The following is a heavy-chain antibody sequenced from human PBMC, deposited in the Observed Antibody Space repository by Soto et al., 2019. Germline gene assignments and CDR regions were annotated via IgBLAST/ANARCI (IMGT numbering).Heavy chain of an antibody. J-gene: IGHJ4*02. Sequence: GGSLRLSSAASGFTFSGYAMHWVRQAPGKGLEWVAVISYDGTKIYFADSVQGRFTISRDNSQNTLYLQMDSLRVEDTAVYFCARVGRSWYSSSWYSDYWGLGTLVTVSS. V-gene: IGHV3-30-3*01. CDR1: GFTFSGYA. D-gene: IGHD6-13*01. CDR2: ISYDGTKI. CDR3: ARVGRSWYSSSWYSDY.